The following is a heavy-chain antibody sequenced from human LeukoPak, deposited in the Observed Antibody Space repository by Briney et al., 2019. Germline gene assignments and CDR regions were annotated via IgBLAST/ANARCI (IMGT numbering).Heavy chain of an antibody. CDR2: IYTTGTT. J-gene: IGHJ4*02. D-gene: IGHD6-19*01. CDR1: GDSISSGSYY. V-gene: IGHV4-61*02. CDR3: ARGPRYSSGWYVY. Sequence: SETLSLTCSVSGDSISSGSYYWSWIRQPAGKGLEWIGRIYTTGTTNYNPSLKSRVTISIDTSKNRFSLKLSSVTVADTAVYYCARGPRYSSGWYVYWGQGTLVTVSS.